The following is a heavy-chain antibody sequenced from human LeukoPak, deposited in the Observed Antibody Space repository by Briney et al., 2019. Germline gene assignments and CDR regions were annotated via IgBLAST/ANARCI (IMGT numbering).Heavy chain of an antibody. CDR1: GGSFSGYY. V-gene: IGHV4-34*01. Sequence: SETLSLTCAVYGGSFSGYYWSWIRQPPGKGLEWIGEINHSGSTNYNPSLKSRVTISVDTSKNQFSLKLSSVTAADTAVYYCAGVLAARRAQRGVGWYFDLWGRGTLVTVSS. J-gene: IGHJ2*01. CDR2: INHSGST. CDR3: AGVLAARRAQRGVGWYFDL. D-gene: IGHD6-6*01.